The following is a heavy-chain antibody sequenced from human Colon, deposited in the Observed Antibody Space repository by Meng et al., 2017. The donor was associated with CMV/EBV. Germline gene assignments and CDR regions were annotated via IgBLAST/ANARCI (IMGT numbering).Heavy chain of an antibody. CDR2: IYYSGST. V-gene: IGHV4-61*01. Sequence: SETLSLTCTVSGGSVSSGSYYWSWIRQPPGKGLEWIGYIYYSGSTNYNPSLKSRVTISVDTSKNQFSLKLSSVTAADTAVYYCANYEGDYYYGMDVWGQGTTVTVSS. J-gene: IGHJ6*02. D-gene: IGHD3-3*01. CDR1: GGSVSSGSYY. CDR3: ANYEGDYYYGMDV.